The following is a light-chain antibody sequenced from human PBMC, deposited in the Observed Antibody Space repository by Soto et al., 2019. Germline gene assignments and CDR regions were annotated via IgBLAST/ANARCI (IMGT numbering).Light chain of an antibody. V-gene: IGKV3D-15*01. CDR2: GAS. Sequence: EMVMTHSPGTLSVSTGEGATLSCRASQSVDSNLAWYQQKPGQAPRLLIYGASTRATGIPDRFRGSGSGTEFTLTISSMQSEDFAVYYCQQYDSWPLTFGGGTKVDIK. CDR3: QQYDSWPLT. CDR1: QSVDSN. J-gene: IGKJ4*01.